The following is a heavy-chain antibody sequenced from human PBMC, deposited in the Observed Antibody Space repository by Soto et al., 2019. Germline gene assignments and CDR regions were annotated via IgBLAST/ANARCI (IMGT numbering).Heavy chain of an antibody. D-gene: IGHD6-25*01. CDR3: ARDLSSGGGYYFDC. CDR2: IYYSGRT. CDR1: GGSISSGGYY. J-gene: IGHJ4*02. V-gene: IGHV4-31*03. Sequence: SETLSLTCTVSGGSISSGGYYWSWIRQHPGKGLEWIGYIYYSGRTYYNPSLKSRVTISVDTSKNQFSLKLSSVTAADTAVYYCARDLSSGGGYYFDCWGQGTPAPVSS.